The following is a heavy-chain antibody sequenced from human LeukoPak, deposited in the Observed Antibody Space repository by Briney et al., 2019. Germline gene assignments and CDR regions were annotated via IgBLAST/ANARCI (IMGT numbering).Heavy chain of an antibody. J-gene: IGHJ4*02. CDR3: AKETSSSFDY. CDR1: GLTFSSYA. Sequence: GGSLRLSCAASGLTFSSYAMNWVRQAPGKGLEWVSGISNSGGSTYYADSVKGRFTISRDNSKNTLYLQMNSLRAEDTAVYYCAKETSSSFDYWGQGTLVTVSS. CDR2: ISNSGGST. D-gene: IGHD6-6*01. V-gene: IGHV3-23*01.